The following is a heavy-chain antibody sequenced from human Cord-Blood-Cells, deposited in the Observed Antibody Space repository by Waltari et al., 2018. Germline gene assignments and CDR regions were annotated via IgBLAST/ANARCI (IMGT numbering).Heavy chain of an antibody. CDR1: GHTLTDLS. CDR3: ATRITIFGVVIDAFDI. J-gene: IGHJ3*02. CDR2: FDPEDGET. Sequence: QVQLVPSGAEVKKPGASVKVSCKVSGHTLTDLSMHWWRQATGKGLEWMGGFDPEDGETIYAQKFQGRVTMTEDTSTDTAYMELSSLRSEDTAVYYCATRITIFGVVIDAFDIWGQGTMVTVSS. D-gene: IGHD3-3*01. V-gene: IGHV1-24*01.